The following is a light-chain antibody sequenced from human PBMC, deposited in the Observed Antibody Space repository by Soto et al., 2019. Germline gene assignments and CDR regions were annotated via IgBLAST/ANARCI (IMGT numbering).Light chain of an antibody. CDR2: VAS. CDR1: QDFSSY. CDR3: QQLYSFPLT. V-gene: IGKV1-9*01. Sequence: DIQLTQSPSFLSASIGDRVTITCRASQDFSSYLAWYQQKPGKAPDLLIYVASTVQSGVPSRFSASGSGTEFTLTISCVQPEEFETYYCQQLYSFPLTFGGGTKVASK. J-gene: IGKJ4*01.